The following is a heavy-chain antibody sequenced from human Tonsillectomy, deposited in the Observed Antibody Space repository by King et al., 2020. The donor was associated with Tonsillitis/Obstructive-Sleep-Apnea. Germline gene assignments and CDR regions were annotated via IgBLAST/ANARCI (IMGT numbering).Heavy chain of an antibody. J-gene: IGHJ3*02. Sequence: QLQESGPGLVKASETLSLTCTVSGGSISRYYWSWIRQPPGKGLEGMGCIYSSGSTNYNPPLLCRVPISLDTSKNQFSLNLNSVTAADTALYYCARAPCSSSTCTKRGAFDIWGHGTMITVFS. CDR1: GGSISRYY. CDR3: ARAPCSSSTCTKRGAFDI. D-gene: IGHD2-2*01. CDR2: IYSSGST. V-gene: IGHV4-59*01.